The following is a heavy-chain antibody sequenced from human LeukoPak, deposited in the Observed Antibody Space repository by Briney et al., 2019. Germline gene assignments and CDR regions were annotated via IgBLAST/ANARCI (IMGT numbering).Heavy chain of an antibody. CDR2: IIPIFGTA. V-gene: IGHV1-69*05. CDR3: ALARPMQQIFDY. CDR1: GGTFSSYA. Sequence: WASVKVSCKASGGTFSSYAISWVRQAPGQGLEWMGGIIPIFGTANYAQKFQGRVTMTRNTSISTAYMELSSLRSEDTAVYYCALARPMQQIFDYWGQGTLVTVSS. J-gene: IGHJ4*02. D-gene: IGHD6-13*01.